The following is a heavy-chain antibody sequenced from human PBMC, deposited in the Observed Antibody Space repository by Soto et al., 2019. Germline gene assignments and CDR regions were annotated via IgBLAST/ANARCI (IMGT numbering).Heavy chain of an antibody. CDR1: GFTFSSYA. Sequence: GGSLRLSCAASGFTFSSYAMHWVRQAPGKGLEWVAVISYDGSNKYYADSVKGRFTISRDNSKNTLYLQMNSLRAEDTAVYYCARDGTDWGYFIDYWGQGTLVTVSS. D-gene: IGHD7-27*01. J-gene: IGHJ4*02. V-gene: IGHV3-30*04. CDR2: ISYDGSNK. CDR3: ARDGTDWGYFIDY.